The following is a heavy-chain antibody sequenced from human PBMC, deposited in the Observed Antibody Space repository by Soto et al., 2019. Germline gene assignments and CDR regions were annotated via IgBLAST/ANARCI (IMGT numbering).Heavy chain of an antibody. CDR2: IWYDGSRQ. CDR1: GFTFSNYG. CDR3: ASDIGVTDYRLDY. V-gene: IGHV3-33*01. Sequence: QVQLVESGGGVVQAGRSLRLSCVGSGFTFSNYGLHWVRQAPGKGLEWVAVIWYDGSRQYYVDSVKGRFTISRDDSRDTLYLQMGSLRAEDTAVYYCASDIGVTDYRLDYWGQGTLVSVS. J-gene: IGHJ4*02. D-gene: IGHD2-21*02.